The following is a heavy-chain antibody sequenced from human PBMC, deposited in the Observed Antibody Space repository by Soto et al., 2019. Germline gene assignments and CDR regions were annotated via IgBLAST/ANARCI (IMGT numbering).Heavy chain of an antibody. CDR2: INSDGSST. D-gene: IGHD1-26*01. J-gene: IGHJ2*01. CDR1: GFPLSSYW. Sequence: EVQLVESGGGLVQPGGSWRLSWAASGFPLSSYWRHWVRQAPGKGLVWVSRINSDGSSTSYADSVKGRFTISRDNAKNTLYLQMNSLRAEDTAVYYCARGGSLNWYFDLWGRGTLVTVSS. CDR3: ARGGSLNWYFDL. V-gene: IGHV3-74*01.